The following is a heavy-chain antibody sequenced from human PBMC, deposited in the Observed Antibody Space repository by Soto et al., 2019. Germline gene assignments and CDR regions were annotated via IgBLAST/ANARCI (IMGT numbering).Heavy chain of an antibody. Sequence: ASVKVSCKSSVYTFTSYGIICVRPAPGQGLEWMGWISAYNGNTNYAQKLQGRVTMTTDTSTSTAYMELRSLRSDDTAVYYCARGPHVLLSYNWCDPWGQGTRVTVSS. CDR1: VYTFTSYG. D-gene: IGHD2-15*01. CDR3: ARGPHVLLSYNWCDP. J-gene: IGHJ5*02. CDR2: ISAYNGNT. V-gene: IGHV1-18*04.